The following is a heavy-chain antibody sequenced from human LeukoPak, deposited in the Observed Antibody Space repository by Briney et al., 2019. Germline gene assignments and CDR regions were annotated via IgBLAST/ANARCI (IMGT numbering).Heavy chain of an antibody. V-gene: IGHV4-34*01. CDR2: IDHSGSS. J-gene: IGHJ4*02. CDR1: GGSFSGYY. CDR3: ARALVGTTLGLVDY. Sequence: SEPLSLTCAVYGGSFSGYYWSWMRQPPGKGLEWIGEIDHSGSSNYNPSLKSRVTISADTSKNQFSLTLSSVTAADTALYYCARALVGTTLGLVDYWGQGTLVTVSS. D-gene: IGHD1-26*01.